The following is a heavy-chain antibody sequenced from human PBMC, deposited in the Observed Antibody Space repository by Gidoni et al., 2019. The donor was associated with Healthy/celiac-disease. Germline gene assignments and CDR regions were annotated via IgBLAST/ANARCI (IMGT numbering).Heavy chain of an antibody. Sequence: EVQLVESGGGLVQPGGSLRLSCSASGFTFSSYAMHWVRQAPGKGLEYVSAISSNGGSTYYADSVKCRFTISRDNSKNTLYLQMSSLRAEDTAVYYCVKDGGYDSSGHYYYYYGMDVWGQGTTVTVSS. V-gene: IGHV3-64D*09. CDR2: ISSNGGST. D-gene: IGHD3-22*01. CDR1: GFTFSSYA. J-gene: IGHJ6*02. CDR3: VKDGGYDSSGHYYYYYGMDV.